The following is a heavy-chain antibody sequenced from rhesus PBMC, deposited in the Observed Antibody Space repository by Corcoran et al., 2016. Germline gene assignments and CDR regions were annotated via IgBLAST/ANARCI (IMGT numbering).Heavy chain of an antibody. V-gene: IGHV4-173*01. CDR1: GGSISSNY. CDR2: ISVRSGSS. Sequence: QLQLQESGPGLVKPSETLSLTCAVSGGSISSNYWNWIRQSPGKGLEWSGRISVRSGSSNYSPARKSRVTISTDTSKNQFSLELSSVTAADTAVYYCARGVLIVVATYFDYWGQGVLVTVSS. CDR3: ARGVLIVVATYFDY. D-gene: IGHD2-21*01. J-gene: IGHJ4*01.